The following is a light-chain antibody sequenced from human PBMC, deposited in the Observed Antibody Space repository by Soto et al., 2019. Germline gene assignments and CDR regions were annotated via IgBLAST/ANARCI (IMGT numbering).Light chain of an antibody. Sequence: EIVLTQSPGTVSLSPGERATLSCRASQSVSSSYLAWYQQKPGQAPRLLIYDASSRATGIPDRFSGSGSGTDFTLTISRLEPEDFVMYYCQQYGSLPRTFGQGTKVEIK. J-gene: IGKJ1*01. CDR2: DAS. V-gene: IGKV3-20*01. CDR3: QQYGSLPRT. CDR1: QSVSSSY.